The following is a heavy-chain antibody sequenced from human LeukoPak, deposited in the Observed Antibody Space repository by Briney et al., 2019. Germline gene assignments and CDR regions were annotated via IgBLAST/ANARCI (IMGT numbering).Heavy chain of an antibody. D-gene: IGHD1-26*01. V-gene: IGHV3-7*01. CDR2: MNIDGSEK. CDR1: GFTFSSYW. Sequence: GGSLRLSCAAPGFTFSSYWMGWVRQAPGKRLEWVANMNIDGSEKYYADSAKGRFTISRDNARNSVYLQMNSLRVEDTAVYYCARDPVEWELLLDYWGQGTLVTVSS. CDR3: ARDPVEWELLLDY. J-gene: IGHJ4*02.